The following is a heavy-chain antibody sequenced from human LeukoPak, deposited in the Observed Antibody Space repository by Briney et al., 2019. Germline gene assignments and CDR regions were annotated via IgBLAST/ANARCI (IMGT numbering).Heavy chain of an antibody. CDR1: GFTFSSFA. Sequence: PGGSLRLSCAASGFTFSSFAMSWVRQAPGKGLEWVSVISGSGGSTYYADSVKGRFIISRDNSKSTLYLQMNSLRVEDTAVYYCAKGRLAVAGTEDYWGQGTLVTVSS. CDR2: ISGSGGST. V-gene: IGHV3-23*01. D-gene: IGHD6-19*01. CDR3: AKGRLAVAGTEDY. J-gene: IGHJ4*02.